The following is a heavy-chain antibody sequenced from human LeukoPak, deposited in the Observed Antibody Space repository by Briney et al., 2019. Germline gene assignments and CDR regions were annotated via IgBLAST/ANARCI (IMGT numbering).Heavy chain of an antibody. CDR3: AKSSRGFYPVIDF. D-gene: IGHD3-22*01. V-gene: IGHV4-39*07. CDR1: GDSISSSSYY. Sequence: SETLSLTCTVSGDSISSSSYYWGWIRQPPGKELEWIGSIYYSGSTYYNPSLNSRVTISVDTSKNQFSLKLSSVTAADTAVYYCAKSSRGFYPVIDFWGQGTLVTVSS. J-gene: IGHJ4*02. CDR2: IYYSGST.